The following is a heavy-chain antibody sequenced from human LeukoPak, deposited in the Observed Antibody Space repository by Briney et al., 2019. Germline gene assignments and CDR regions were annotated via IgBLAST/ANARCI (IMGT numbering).Heavy chain of an antibody. CDR1: RGTFSNYA. Sequence: SVKVSCKASRGTFSNYAISWVRQAPGQGLEWMGGIIPIFGSANYAQKFQGRVTITTDESTSTAYMELSSLRSEDTAVYYCARDRATTVTKSFAFDIWGQGTMVTVSS. D-gene: IGHD4-17*01. V-gene: IGHV1-69*05. CDR2: IIPIFGSA. CDR3: ARDRATTVTKSFAFDI. J-gene: IGHJ3*02.